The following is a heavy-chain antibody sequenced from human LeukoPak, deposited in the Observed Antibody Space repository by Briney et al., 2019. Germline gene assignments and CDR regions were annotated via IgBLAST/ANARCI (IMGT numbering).Heavy chain of an antibody. D-gene: IGHD1-26*01. CDR2: IYYSGST. Sequence: PSETLSLTCTVSGGSISSYYWSWIRQPPGKGLEWIGYIYYSGSTNYNPSLKSRVTISVDTSKNQFSLKLSSVTAADTAVYYCARDRVLWEVGAFDIWGQGTMVTVSS. CDR3: ARDRVLWEVGAFDI. CDR1: GGSISSYY. J-gene: IGHJ3*02. V-gene: IGHV4-59*01.